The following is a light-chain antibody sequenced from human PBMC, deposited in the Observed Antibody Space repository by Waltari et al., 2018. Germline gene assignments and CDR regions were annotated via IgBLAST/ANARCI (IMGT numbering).Light chain of an antibody. J-gene: IGLJ3*02. CDR2: QDT. V-gene: IGLV3-1*01. Sequence: SYELTQPPSVSVSPGQTASITCSGDILGNKYASWYQQKPGQSPLLVIYQDTKRPLEIPERFSGSKSANAVTLTITGTQAMDEADYYCQALGTGAWVFGGGTKLTVL. CDR3: QALGTGAWV. CDR1: ILGNKY.